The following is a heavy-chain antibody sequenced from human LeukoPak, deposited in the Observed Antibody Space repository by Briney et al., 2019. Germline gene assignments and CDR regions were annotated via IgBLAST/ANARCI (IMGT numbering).Heavy chain of an antibody. Sequence: PGGSLRLSCAASGFTSTRFNMNWVRQAPGKGLELVSSITTSGTYIYYADSVKGRFTISRDNAKNSLYLQMNSLRAEDTAVYYCARPFYYDSNGGEGMDVWGQGTTVTVSS. V-gene: IGHV3-21*06. CDR3: ARPFYYDSNGGEGMDV. CDR1: GFTSTRFN. CDR2: ITTSGTYI. D-gene: IGHD3-22*01. J-gene: IGHJ6*02.